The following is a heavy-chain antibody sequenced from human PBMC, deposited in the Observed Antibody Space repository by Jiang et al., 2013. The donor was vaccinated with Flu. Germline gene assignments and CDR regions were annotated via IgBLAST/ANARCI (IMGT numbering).Heavy chain of an antibody. CDR3: ARIVTMVRGVIPFDY. J-gene: IGHJ4*02. Sequence: KPTQTLTLTCTFSGFSLSTSGMCVSWIRQPPGKALEWLARIDWDDDKYYSTSLKTRPTISKDTSKNQVVLTMTNMDPVDTATYYCARIVTMVRGVIPFDYWGQGTLVTVSS. D-gene: IGHD3-10*01. CDR2: IDWDDDK. V-gene: IGHV2-70*11. CDR1: GFSLSTSGMC.